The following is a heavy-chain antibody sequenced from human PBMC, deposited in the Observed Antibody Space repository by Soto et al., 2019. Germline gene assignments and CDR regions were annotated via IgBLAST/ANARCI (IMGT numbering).Heavy chain of an antibody. D-gene: IGHD1-26*01. CDR3: VKDESINLYSGPFSP. CDR1: GFTFDDDA. Sequence: PWGSLRLSCAASGFTFDDDAMHWVRQVPGKGLEWVSGINWNSGSIGYGDSVKGRFAISRDNAKNSLHLQMNSLSAEDTAFYYCVKDESINLYSGPFSPWGQGTLVTVSP. V-gene: IGHV3-9*01. J-gene: IGHJ1*01. CDR2: INWNSGSI.